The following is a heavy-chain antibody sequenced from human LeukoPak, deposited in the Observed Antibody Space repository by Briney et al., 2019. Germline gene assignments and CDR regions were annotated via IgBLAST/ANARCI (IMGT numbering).Heavy chain of an antibody. D-gene: IGHD2-2*01. V-gene: IGHV4-59*01. J-gene: IGHJ4*02. Sequence: PSETLSLTCTVSGGSIGSYYWSWIRQPPGKGLEWIGYVYYTGSTEYHPSLKSRVTISLDTSKNQFSLKLTSVTAADTAVYYCARVYQSAEYYFDYWGQGNLVSVSS. CDR1: GGSIGSYY. CDR3: ARVYQSAEYYFDY. CDR2: VYYTGST.